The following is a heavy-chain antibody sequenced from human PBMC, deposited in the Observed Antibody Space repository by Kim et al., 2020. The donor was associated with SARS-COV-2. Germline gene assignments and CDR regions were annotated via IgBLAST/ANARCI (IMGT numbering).Heavy chain of an antibody. J-gene: IGHJ4*02. CDR3: AKARVGGYCTDGVCYGPFDY. CDR1: GFTFSNYG. V-gene: IGHV3-30*18. CDR2: ISYDGSNK. Sequence: GGSLRLSCAASGFTFSNYGMHWVRQAPGKGLEWVAVISYDGSNKNYAESGKGRFTISRDNSKDTLYLQLNSLRAEDTAMYYCAKARVGGYCTDGVCYGPFDYWGQGTLVTVSS. D-gene: IGHD2-8*01.